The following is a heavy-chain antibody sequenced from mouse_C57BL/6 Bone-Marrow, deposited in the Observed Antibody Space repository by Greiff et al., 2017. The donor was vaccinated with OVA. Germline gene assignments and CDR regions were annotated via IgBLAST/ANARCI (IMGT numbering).Heavy chain of an antibody. CDR3: DGYCY. D-gene: IGHD2-3*01. V-gene: IGHV14-4*01. J-gene: IGHJ2*02. Sequence: EVQLQQSGAELVRPGASVKLSCTASGINIKDDYMHWVKQRPEQGLEWIGWIDPENGDTEYAAKFQGNATITVDTSSNTAYLQLSSLTSEDTAFYYCDGYCYWGRGTSLTVSS. CDR1: GINIKDDY. CDR2: IDPENGDT.